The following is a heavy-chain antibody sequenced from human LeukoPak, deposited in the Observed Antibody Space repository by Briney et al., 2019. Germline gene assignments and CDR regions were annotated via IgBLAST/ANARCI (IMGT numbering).Heavy chain of an antibody. Sequence: PGGSLRLSCAASGFTFSNAWMSWVRQAQGKGLEWVAFIRYDGSNKYYADSVKGRFTISRDNSKNTLYLQMNSLRAEDTAVYYCAKGDDFWSGLDYWGQGTLVAVSS. CDR1: GFTFSNAW. CDR2: IRYDGSNK. CDR3: AKGDDFWSGLDY. V-gene: IGHV3-30*02. D-gene: IGHD3-3*01. J-gene: IGHJ4*02.